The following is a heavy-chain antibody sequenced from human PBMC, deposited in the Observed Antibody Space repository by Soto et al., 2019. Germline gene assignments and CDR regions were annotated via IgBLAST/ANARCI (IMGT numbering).Heavy chain of an antibody. Sequence: EAQLLESGGGLVQPGGSLRLSCAASGFTFSDYSLSWVRQAPGKGLEWVAAIDGSGESTHHADSVKGRFTISRDNSKNTVHLQMNSLRVEDTAVYYCAKDRRAGGNYGFYSDFWGQGALVIVSS. CDR3: AKDRRAGGNYGFYSDF. V-gene: IGHV3-23*01. D-gene: IGHD1-7*01. J-gene: IGHJ4*02. CDR1: GFTFSDYS. CDR2: IDGSGEST.